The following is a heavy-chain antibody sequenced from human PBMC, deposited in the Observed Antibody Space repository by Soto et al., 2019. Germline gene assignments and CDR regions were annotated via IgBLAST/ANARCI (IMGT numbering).Heavy chain of an antibody. CDR2: FVPIVGTA. D-gene: IGHD2-15*01. CDR3: AIGSTCSGEFEF. CDR1: GGTFSSYA. Sequence: QVQLGQSGAEVKKPGSSVKVSCKASGGTFSSYAISWVRQAPGQGLEWLGAFVPIVGTADYAQKCLGRVTITADASSNIAYMELRSLRSEDTAVDYCAIGSTCSGEFEFWGQGTPVAVSS. V-gene: IGHV1-69*01. J-gene: IGHJ4*02.